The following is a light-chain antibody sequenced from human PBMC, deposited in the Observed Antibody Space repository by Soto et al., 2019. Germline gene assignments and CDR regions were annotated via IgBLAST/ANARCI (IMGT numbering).Light chain of an antibody. Sequence: QSVLTQPPSASGSPGQSVTISCTGTSSDVGGYNYVSWYQQHPGKAPKLMIYEVSKRPSGVPDRFSGSKSGNTASLTVSGLQAEDEADYYCSSYAGSNTFYFFGTGTKVTV. J-gene: IGLJ1*01. CDR1: SSDVGGYNY. CDR2: EVS. V-gene: IGLV2-8*01. CDR3: SSYAGSNTFYF.